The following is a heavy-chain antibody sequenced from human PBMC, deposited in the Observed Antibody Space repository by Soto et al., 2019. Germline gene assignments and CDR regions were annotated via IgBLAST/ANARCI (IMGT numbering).Heavy chain of an antibody. CDR1: GFTFDDYA. Sequence: EVRLEESGGGLVQPGRSLRLSCAASGFTFDDYAMHGVRQAPGEGLEWVAGIRWNSGCRDYGDSVEGRFTISRDNAKNSLYLQMDNLSPEDTAFYYCAKDKIIVSTVFDFWGKGTLVTVSS. CDR3: AKDKIIVSTVFDF. CDR2: IRWNSGCR. V-gene: IGHV3-9*01. J-gene: IGHJ4*02. D-gene: IGHD5-12*01.